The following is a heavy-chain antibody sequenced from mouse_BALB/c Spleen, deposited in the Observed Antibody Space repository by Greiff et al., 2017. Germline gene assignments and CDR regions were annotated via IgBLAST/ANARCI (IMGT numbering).Heavy chain of an antibody. Sequence: EVKLMESGAELVRPGALVKLSCKASGFNIKDYYMHWVKQRPEQGLEWIGWIDPENGNTIYDPKFQGKASITADTSSNTAYLQLSSLTSEDTAVYYGARGADYGSARFAYWGQGTLVTVSA. CDR2: IDPENGNT. CDR3: ARGADYGSARFAY. D-gene: IGHD1-1*01. J-gene: IGHJ3*01. CDR1: GFNIKDYY. V-gene: IGHV14-1*02.